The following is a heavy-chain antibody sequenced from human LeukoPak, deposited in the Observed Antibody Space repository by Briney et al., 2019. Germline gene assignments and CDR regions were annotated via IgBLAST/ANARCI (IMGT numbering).Heavy chain of an antibody. CDR2: IYYSGST. Sequence: SETLSLTCTVSGGSISSYYWSWLRQPPGRGLEWIGYIYYSGSTNYNPSLKSRVTISVDTSKNQFSLKLSSVTAADAAVYYCARGPSYYAPFDYWGQGTLVTVSS. CDR1: GGSISSYY. D-gene: IGHD2/OR15-2a*01. CDR3: ARGPSYYAPFDY. V-gene: IGHV4-59*01. J-gene: IGHJ4*02.